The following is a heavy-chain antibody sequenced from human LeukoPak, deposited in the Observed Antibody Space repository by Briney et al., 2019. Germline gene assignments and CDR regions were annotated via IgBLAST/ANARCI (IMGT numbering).Heavy chain of an antibody. CDR2: IYYSGST. CDR3: ARPQDYGDGAFDI. CDR1: GGSISSYY. J-gene: IGHJ3*02. Sequence: PSETLSLTCTVSGGSISSYYWSWIRQLPGKGLEWIGYIYYSGSTNYNPSLKSRVTISVDTSKNQFSLKLSSVTAADTAVYYCARPQDYGDGAFDIWGQGTMVTVSS. D-gene: IGHD4-17*01. V-gene: IGHV4-59*08.